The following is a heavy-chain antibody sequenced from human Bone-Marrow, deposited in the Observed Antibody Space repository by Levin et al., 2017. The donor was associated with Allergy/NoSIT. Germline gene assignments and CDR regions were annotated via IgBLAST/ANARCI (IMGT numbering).Heavy chain of an antibody. Sequence: SQTLSLTCAVYGGSFSGYYWSWIRQPPGKGLEWIGEINHSGSTNYNPSLKSRVTISVDTSKNQFSLKLSSVTAADTAVNYCARGDIVVVPARSSFDYWGQGTLVTVSS. J-gene: IGHJ4*02. V-gene: IGHV4-34*01. CDR1: GGSFSGYY. CDR3: ARGDIVVVPARSSFDY. D-gene: IGHD2-2*01. CDR2: INHSGST.